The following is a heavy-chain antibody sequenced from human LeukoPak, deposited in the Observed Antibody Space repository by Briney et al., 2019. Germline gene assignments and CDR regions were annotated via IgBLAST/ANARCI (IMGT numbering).Heavy chain of an antibody. J-gene: IGHJ4*02. D-gene: IGHD6-13*01. V-gene: IGHV1-69*06. Sequence: ASVKVSCKASGGTFSSYAISWMRQAPGQGLEWMGGIIPIFGTANYAQKFQGRVTMTEDTSTDTAYMELSSLRSEDTAVYYCATGSLGSWYRYFDYWGQGTLVTVSS. CDR1: GGTFSSYA. CDR2: IIPIFGTA. CDR3: ATGSLGSWYRYFDY.